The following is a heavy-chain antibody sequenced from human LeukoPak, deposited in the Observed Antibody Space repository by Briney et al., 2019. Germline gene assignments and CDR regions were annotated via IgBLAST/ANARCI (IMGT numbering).Heavy chain of an antibody. J-gene: IGHJ4*02. D-gene: IGHD3-3*01. Sequence: GASVKVSCKASGGTFSSYAISWVRQAPGQGLERMGIINPSGGSTSYAQKFQGRVTMTRDTSTSTVYMELSSLRSEDTAVYYCATAPYYDFWSGYRPFDYWGQGTLVTVSS. CDR1: GGTFSSYA. CDR3: ATAPYYDFWSGYRPFDY. CDR2: INPSGGST. V-gene: IGHV1-46*01.